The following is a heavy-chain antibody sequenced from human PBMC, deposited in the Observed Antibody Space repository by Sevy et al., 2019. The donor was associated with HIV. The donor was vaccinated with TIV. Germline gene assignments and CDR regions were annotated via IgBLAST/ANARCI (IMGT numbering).Heavy chain of an antibody. Sequence: GGSLRLSCAASGFPFSAYGMHWVRQAPGKGLEWVATIWYDGSNKYYPDSVKGRFTSSRDNSRDTLYLQMNSLRADDTAVYYCARDRKQQLVKYYYYFYGMDVWGQGTTVTVSS. CDR3: ARDRKQQLVKYYYYFYGMDV. CDR1: GFPFSAYG. CDR2: IWYDGSNK. D-gene: IGHD6-13*01. J-gene: IGHJ6*02. V-gene: IGHV3-33*01.